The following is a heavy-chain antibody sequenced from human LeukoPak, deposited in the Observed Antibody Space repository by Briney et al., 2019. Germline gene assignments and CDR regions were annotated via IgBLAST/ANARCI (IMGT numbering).Heavy chain of an antibody. D-gene: IGHD3-10*01. J-gene: IGHJ6*03. CDR3: ARGGVNAAPDV. CDR2: IYSSGTS. Sequence: PSETLSLTCTVSGASISSSYWSWIRQSPGKGLEWIGYIYSSGTSRYNPSLKSRVTMSPDTSKNQLSLTLRSVTTADTAIYYCARGGVNAAPDVWGNGTTVTVSS. CDR1: GASISSSY. V-gene: IGHV4-59*12.